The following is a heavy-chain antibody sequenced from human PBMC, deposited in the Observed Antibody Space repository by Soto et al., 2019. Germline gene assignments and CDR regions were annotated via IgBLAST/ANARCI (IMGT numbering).Heavy chain of an antibody. CDR3: ARDLESRYFDWSRYYFDS. J-gene: IGHJ4*02. CDR2: ISAYNGNT. D-gene: IGHD3-9*01. CDR1: GYTFTSYG. Sequence: QVQLVQSGAEVKKPGASVKVSCKASGYTFTSYGISWVRQAPGQGLEWMGWISAYNGNTNYAQKLQGRVTMTTDTSPSTAYMELRSLRSDDTAVYYCARDLESRYFDWSRYYFDSWGQGTLVTVSS. V-gene: IGHV1-18*01.